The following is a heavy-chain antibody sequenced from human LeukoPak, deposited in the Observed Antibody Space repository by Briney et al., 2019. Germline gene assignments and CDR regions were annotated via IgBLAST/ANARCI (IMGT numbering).Heavy chain of an antibody. CDR1: GFSFSSYA. CDR3: AKDLARGGLNRDPFNI. D-gene: IGHD1-14*01. Sequence: GGSLRLSCAASGFSFSSYAMNWVRQAPGKGLQWVSVISGGGGSTYYADSVKGRFTISRDNSKNTLYLQINSLRGEDMAVYYCAKDLARGGLNRDPFNIWGQGTMVTVSS. J-gene: IGHJ3*02. V-gene: IGHV3-23*01. CDR2: ISGGGGST.